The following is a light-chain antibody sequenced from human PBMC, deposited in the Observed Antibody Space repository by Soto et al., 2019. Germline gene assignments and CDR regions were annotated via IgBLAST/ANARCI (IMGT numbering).Light chain of an antibody. J-gene: IGLJ3*02. Sequence: QSALTQPASVSGSPGQSSTISCTGTSSDVGGYNYVSWYQQHSGKAPKLMIYEVSNRPSGVSNRFSGSKSGNTASLTISGLQAEDEADYYCSSYTSSSTRVFGGGTKLTVL. CDR2: EVS. CDR1: SSDVGGYNY. V-gene: IGLV2-14*01. CDR3: SSYTSSSTRV.